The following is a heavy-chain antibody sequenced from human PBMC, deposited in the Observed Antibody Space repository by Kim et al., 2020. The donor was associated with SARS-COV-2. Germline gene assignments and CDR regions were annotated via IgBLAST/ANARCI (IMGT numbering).Heavy chain of an antibody. V-gene: IGHV4-34*01. CDR1: GGSFSGYY. CDR2: INHSGST. D-gene: IGHD6-13*01. J-gene: IGHJ4*02. Sequence: SETLSLTCAVYGGSFSGYYWSWIRQPPGKGLVWIGEINHSGSTNYNPSLKSRVTISVDTSKNQFSLKLSSVTAADTAVYYCARETSGYSSSWSDYWGQGT. CDR3: ARETSGYSSSWSDY.